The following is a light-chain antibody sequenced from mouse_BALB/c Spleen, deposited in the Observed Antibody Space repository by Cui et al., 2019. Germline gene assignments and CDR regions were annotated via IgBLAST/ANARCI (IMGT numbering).Light chain of an antibody. CDR3: KQSYNLTWT. J-gene: IGKJ1*01. CDR2: WAS. V-gene: IGKV8-21*01. CDR1: HSLLNSRTRKNY. Sequence: IVMSQSPSSLAVSAEEHVTMSCKSSHSLLNSRTRKNYLAWYQQKPGQSPKLLIYWASTRESGVPDRFTGSGSGTDFTLTISSVQAEDLAVYYCKQSYNLTWTFGGGTKLEIK.